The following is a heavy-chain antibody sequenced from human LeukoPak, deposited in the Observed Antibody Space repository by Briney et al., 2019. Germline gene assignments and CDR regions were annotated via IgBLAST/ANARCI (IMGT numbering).Heavy chain of an antibody. CDR2: IKQDGSVK. V-gene: IGHV3-7*02. CDR1: GFTFSSYA. J-gene: IGHJ6*02. D-gene: IGHD5-24*01. Sequence: GGSLRLSCAASGFTFSSYAMTWVRQTPEKGLEWVANIKQDGSVKYYVDSVKGRFTSSRDNAKNSLYLQVNSLRADDTAVYYCARLQRYVSDYYYGMDVWGQGTTVTVSS. CDR3: ARLQRYVSDYYYGMDV.